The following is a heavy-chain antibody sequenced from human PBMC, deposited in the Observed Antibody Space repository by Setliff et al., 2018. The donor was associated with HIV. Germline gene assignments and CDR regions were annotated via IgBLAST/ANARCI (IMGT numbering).Heavy chain of an antibody. CDR1: GGSISSSSYY. CDR2: IYHSGST. J-gene: IGHJ3*02. CDR3: ARDPRSSWYDDAFDI. Sequence: ASETLSLTCTVSGGSISSSSYYWGWIRQPPGKGLEWIGSIYHSGSTYDSPSLKSRVTISVDTSKNQFSLKLSSVTAADTAVYYCARDPRSSWYDDAFDIWGQGTMVTVSS. V-gene: IGHV4-39*07. D-gene: IGHD6-13*01.